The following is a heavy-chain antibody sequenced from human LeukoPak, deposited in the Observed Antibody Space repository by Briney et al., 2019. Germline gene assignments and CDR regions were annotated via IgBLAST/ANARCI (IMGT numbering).Heavy chain of an antibody. Sequence: SETLSLTCAVYGGSFSGYYWSWIRQPPGKGLEWIGEINHSGSTNYNPSLKSRVTISVDTSKNQFSLKLSSVTAADTAVYYCARARAFGSYYYYYYMDVWGKGTTVTVSS. V-gene: IGHV4-34*01. CDR2: INHSGST. J-gene: IGHJ6*03. CDR3: ARARAFGSYYYYYYMDV. D-gene: IGHD3-3*02. CDR1: GGSFSGYY.